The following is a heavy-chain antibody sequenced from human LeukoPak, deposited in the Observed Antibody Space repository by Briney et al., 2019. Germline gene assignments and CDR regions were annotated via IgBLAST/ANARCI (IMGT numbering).Heavy chain of an antibody. D-gene: IGHD6-6*01. CDR3: ARDYLYSSYDAFDI. CDR2: ISRNSLYT. V-gene: IGHV3-21*06. J-gene: IGHJ3*02. Sequence: GGSLRLSCTASGFTFSSYSMNWVRQAPGKGLEWVSSISRNSLYTNYADSLKGRFTISRDNAKNSLYLQMNSLGAEDTAVYYCARDYLYSSYDAFDIWGQGTMLTVSS. CDR1: GFTFSSYS.